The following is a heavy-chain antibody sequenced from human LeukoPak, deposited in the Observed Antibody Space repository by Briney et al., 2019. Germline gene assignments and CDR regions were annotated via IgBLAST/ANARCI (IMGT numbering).Heavy chain of an antibody. CDR3: AFGERNAFDM. CDR2: IRYDAKNK. J-gene: IGHJ3*02. CDR1: GFTFDDHG. D-gene: IGHD3-10*01. V-gene: IGHV3-30*02. Sequence: GGSLRLSCAASGFTFDDHGMSWVRQAPGKGLQWVAFIRYDAKNKYYADSVKGRFTISRDNSKNTLYLQMNSLRAEDTAVYYCAFGERNAFDMWGQGTMVTVSS.